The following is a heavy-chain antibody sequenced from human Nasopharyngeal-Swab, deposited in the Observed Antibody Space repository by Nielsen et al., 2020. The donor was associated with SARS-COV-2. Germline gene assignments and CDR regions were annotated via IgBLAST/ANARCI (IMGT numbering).Heavy chain of an antibody. V-gene: IGHV3-30*03. J-gene: IGHJ5*02. D-gene: IGHD1-26*01. CDR2: ISYDGSNK. CDR3: ARGGMVGATTYGWFDP. CDR1: GFTFSSYG. Sequence: GESLKISCAASGFTFSSYGMHWVRQAPGTGLECVAVISYDGSNKYHADSVRGRFTISRDDSENTLYLQMNSLRPEDTAVYYCARGGMVGATTYGWFDPWGQGTMVTVSS.